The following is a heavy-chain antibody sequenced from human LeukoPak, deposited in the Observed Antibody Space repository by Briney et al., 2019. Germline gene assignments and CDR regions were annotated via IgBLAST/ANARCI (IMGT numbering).Heavy chain of an antibody. CDR3: AREIVGAIKSYFDY. D-gene: IGHD1-26*01. J-gene: IGHJ4*02. V-gene: IGHV3-7*01. Sequence: PGGSLRLSCTASGFTFSSYWMSWVRQAPGKGLEWAANIRQDGGLKHYVDSVKGRFTISRDNAENSLYLQMNSLRAEDTAVYYCAREIVGAIKSYFDYWGQGTLVTASS. CDR1: GFTFSSYW. CDR2: IRQDGGLK.